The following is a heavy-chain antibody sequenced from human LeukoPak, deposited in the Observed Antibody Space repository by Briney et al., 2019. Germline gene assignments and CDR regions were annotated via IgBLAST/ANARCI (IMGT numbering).Heavy chain of an antibody. CDR1: RYTFTSYD. Sequence: ASVKVSCKASRYTFTSYDINWVRAAAGQGLEWMGWMNPNTGRTGFAQKFQGRLTVTRDTSISTAYMELSSLRSEDTAGYYCARLSQTPDYYSNGGYYYLGYWGQGTPVTVSS. CDR2: MNPNTGRT. D-gene: IGHD3-22*01. J-gene: IGHJ4*02. CDR3: ARLSQTPDYYSNGGYYYLGY. V-gene: IGHV1-8*01.